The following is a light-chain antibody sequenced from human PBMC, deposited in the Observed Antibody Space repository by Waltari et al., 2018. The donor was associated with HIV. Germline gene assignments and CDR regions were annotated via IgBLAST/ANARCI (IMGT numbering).Light chain of an antibody. CDR3: QQRSNWLYN. CDR1: QSVSNY. Sequence: EIVLTQSPDTLSLSPGERATLSCRASQSVSNYLAWYQQKPGQAPRLLIYDASTRATGIPPRCSGSGSGTDFTLTVSSLEPEDFAVYYCQQRSNWLYNFGQGTKLEIK. CDR2: DAS. V-gene: IGKV3-11*01. J-gene: IGKJ2*01.